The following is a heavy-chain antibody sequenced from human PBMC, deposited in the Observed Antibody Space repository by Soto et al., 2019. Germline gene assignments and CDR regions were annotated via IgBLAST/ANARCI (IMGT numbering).Heavy chain of an antibody. J-gene: IGHJ6*02. Sequence: GGSLRLSCAASGFTFSSYSMNWVRQAPGKGLEWVSYISSSSSTIYYADSVKGRFTISRDNAKNSLYLQMNSLRDEDTAVYYCARDLYYYDSSGYYHERIGMDVWGQGTTVTVSS. CDR1: GFTFSSYS. D-gene: IGHD3-22*01. CDR3: ARDLYYYDSSGYYHERIGMDV. V-gene: IGHV3-48*02. CDR2: ISSSSSTI.